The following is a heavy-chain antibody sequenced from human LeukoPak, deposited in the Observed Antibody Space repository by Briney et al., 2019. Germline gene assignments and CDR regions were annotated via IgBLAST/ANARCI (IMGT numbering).Heavy chain of an antibody. CDR2: IYSGGST. V-gene: IGHV3-53*01. CDR1: GFTVSSNY. Sequence: GGSLRLSCAASGFTVSSNYLSWVRQAPGKGLEWVSVIYSGGSTYYADSVKGRFTISRDNSKNTLHLQMNSLRAEDTAVYYCARDYFDRSVYHYRHAFDLWGRGTLVTVSS. D-gene: IGHD3-22*01. J-gene: IGHJ3*01. CDR3: ARDYFDRSVYHYRHAFDL.